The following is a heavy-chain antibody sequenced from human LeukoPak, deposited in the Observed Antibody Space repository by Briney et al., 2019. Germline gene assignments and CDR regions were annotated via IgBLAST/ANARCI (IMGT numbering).Heavy chain of an antibody. CDR3: TSSLVGPTPDS. J-gene: IGHJ5*01. CDR1: GFTFSGSA. Sequence: GGSLRLSCAASGFTFSGSAMNWVRQASGKGLEWVGRIRSKANSYATAYAASVKGRFTISRDDSKNTAYLQMNSLKTEDTAVYYCTSSLVGPTPDSWGQGTLVTVSS. CDR2: IRSKANSYAT. V-gene: IGHV3-73*01.